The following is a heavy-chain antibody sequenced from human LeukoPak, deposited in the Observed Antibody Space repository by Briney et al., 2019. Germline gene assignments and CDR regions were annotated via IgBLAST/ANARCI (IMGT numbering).Heavy chain of an antibody. D-gene: IGHD3-16*01. CDR3: AKEEGGYGMDV. V-gene: IGHV3-66*01. CDR1: GFTVMNNY. CDR2: IYSGGST. Sequence: PGGSLRLSCAASGFTVMNNYMSWVREAPGKGLEWVSVIYSGGSTYYADSVKGRFTISRDNSKNTVFLQMNSLRAEDTAMYYCAKEEGGYGMDVSGQGTTVTVSS. J-gene: IGHJ6*02.